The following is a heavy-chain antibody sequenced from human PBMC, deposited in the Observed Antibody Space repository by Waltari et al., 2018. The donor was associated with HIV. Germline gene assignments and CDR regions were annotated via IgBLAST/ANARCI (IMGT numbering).Heavy chain of an antibody. CDR1: GFTFSCYA. J-gene: IGHJ4*01. Sequence: EVQLVESGGGLVRPGGCLRLSCAVSGFTFSCYAMNWVRQIPGKGLQWVSYISPTVGVIYHAESVQGRFIISRDNTKKSLYLQMKDLRDSDTAVYHCAATVTTRCTFDYWGNEPWSPS. CDR3: AATVTTRCTFDY. CDR2: ISPTVGVI. D-gene: IGHD4-17*01. V-gene: IGHV3-21*01.